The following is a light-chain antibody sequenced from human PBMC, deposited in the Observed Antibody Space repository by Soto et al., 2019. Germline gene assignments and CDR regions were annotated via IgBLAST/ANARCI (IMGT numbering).Light chain of an antibody. V-gene: IGLV2-8*01. J-gene: IGLJ1*01. CDR2: EVT. CDR1: SSDVGGYDY. Sequence: QSALTQPPSASGSPGQTVTISCTGTSSDVGGYDYVSWYQQHPGKAPKLMIYEVTKRPSGVPDRFSGSKSGNTASLTVSGLQAEDEAYYYCSSDPGSNNFVFGTETKVAVL. CDR3: SSDPGSNNFV.